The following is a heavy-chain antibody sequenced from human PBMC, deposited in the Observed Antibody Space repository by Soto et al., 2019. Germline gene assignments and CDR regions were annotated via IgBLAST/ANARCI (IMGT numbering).Heavy chain of an antibody. CDR1: VFTFSSYS. D-gene: IGHD6-19*01. V-gene: IGHV3-21*01. CDR3: ARDAVAGFDY. CDR2: ISSSSSYI. J-gene: IGHJ4*02. Sequence: GGSLRLSCAASVFTFSSYSMNWVRQAPGKGLEWVSSISSSSSYIYYADSVKGRFTISRDNAKNSLYLQMNSLRAEDTAVYYCARDAVAGFDYWGQGTLVTVSS.